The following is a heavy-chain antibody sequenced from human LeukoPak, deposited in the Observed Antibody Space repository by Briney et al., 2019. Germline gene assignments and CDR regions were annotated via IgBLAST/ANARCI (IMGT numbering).Heavy chain of an antibody. CDR2: INPSGGST. CDR3: ARGHLADSIIAVAGLDY. D-gene: IGHD6-19*01. CDR1: GYTFTSYY. J-gene: IGHJ4*02. V-gene: IGHV1-46*01. Sequence: ASVKVSCKASGYTFTSYYMHWVRQAPGQGLEWMGIINPSGGSTSYAQKFQGRVTMTRDTSTSTVYMELSSLRSEDTAVYYCARGHLADSIIAVAGLDYWGQGTLVTVSS.